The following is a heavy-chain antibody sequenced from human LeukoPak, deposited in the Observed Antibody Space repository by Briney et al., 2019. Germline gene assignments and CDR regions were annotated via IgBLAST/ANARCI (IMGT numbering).Heavy chain of an antibody. J-gene: IGHJ4*02. D-gene: IGHD1-26*01. CDR1: GFTFSSYH. Sequence: PGGSLRLSCAASGFTFSSYHMSWLPQAPGKGLEWVSDISGSGGSTYYADYVKGRFTISRVNSKNTLYLQMNSLRTADTAVYYCATAPWERLIDNWGQGTLVTVSS. V-gene: IGHV3-23*01. CDR2: ISGSGGST. CDR3: ATAPWERLIDN.